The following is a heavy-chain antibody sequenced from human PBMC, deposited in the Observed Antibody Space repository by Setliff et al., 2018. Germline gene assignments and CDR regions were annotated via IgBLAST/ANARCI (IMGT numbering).Heavy chain of an antibody. V-gene: IGHV3-23*01. Sequence: GGSLRLSCAASGFSSSKFAMSWVRQSPGKGLEWVSGISGSGTSTNFADSVKGRFTISRDNFKNTLYLQMNSLRVEDTAVYYCAKWERGTTSDYFDYWGQGALVTVSS. CDR3: AKWERGTTSDYFDY. CDR2: ISGSGTST. J-gene: IGHJ4*02. CDR1: GFSSSKFA. D-gene: IGHD1-26*01.